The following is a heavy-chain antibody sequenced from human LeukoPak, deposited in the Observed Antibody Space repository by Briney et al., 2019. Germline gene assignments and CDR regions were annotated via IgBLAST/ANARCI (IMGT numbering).Heavy chain of an antibody. J-gene: IGHJ4*02. D-gene: IGHD3/OR15-3a*01. CDR1: GYTFSGNY. Sequence: ASVKVSCKASGYTFSGNYVNWVRQAPGQELEWMGMFDPASGGAYYTHNFQGRVIMTADMSTSTVYMEVSSLTYEDTAVYYCARLIGVIGPVAIDDFWTGYYDIWGQGTLVTVSS. CDR3: ARLIGVIGPVAIDDFWTGYYDI. CDR2: FDPASGGA. V-gene: IGHV1-46*01.